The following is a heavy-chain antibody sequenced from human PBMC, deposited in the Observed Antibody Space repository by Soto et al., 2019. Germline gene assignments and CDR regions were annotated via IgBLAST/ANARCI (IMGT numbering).Heavy chain of an antibody. CDR1: GYTFASYG. D-gene: IGHD2-2*01. CDR2: ISAYNGNT. J-gene: IGHJ6*02. CDR3: AREGTCSSTSCPTYFSFGMDV. V-gene: IGHV1-18*01. Sequence: QVQLVQSGAEVKKPGASVKVSCKASGYTFASYGISWVRQAPGQGLEWMGWISAYNGNTNYAQKFQGRVTMTTDTCTRTADMEVSSLRSDDTAVYYCAREGTCSSTSCPTYFSFGMDVWGQGTTVTVSS.